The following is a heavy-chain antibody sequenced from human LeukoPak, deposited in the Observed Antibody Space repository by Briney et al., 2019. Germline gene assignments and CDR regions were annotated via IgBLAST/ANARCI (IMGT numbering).Heavy chain of an antibody. Sequence: GGSLRLSCAASGFTVSSNYMSWVRQAPGKGLEWVSAISGSGGSTYYADSVRGRFTISRDNSKNTLYLQMNNLRAEDTAVYYCAKQGPFEQLVAYWGQGTLVTVSS. CDR3: AKQGPFEQLVAY. D-gene: IGHD6-6*01. CDR2: ISGSGGST. CDR1: GFTVSSNY. J-gene: IGHJ4*02. V-gene: IGHV3-23*01.